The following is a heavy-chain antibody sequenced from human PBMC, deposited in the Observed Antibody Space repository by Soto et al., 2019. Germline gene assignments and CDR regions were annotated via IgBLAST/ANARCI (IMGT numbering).Heavy chain of an antibody. Sequence: ASVKVSCKASGGTFSSYAISWVRQAPGQGLEWMGGIIPIFGTANYAQKFQGRVTITADESTSTAYMELSSLRSEDTAVYYCARDRSGGGNSELDYRGQGTLVTGSS. CDR2: IIPIFGTA. CDR1: GGTFSSYA. V-gene: IGHV1-69*13. CDR3: ARDRSGGGNSELDY. J-gene: IGHJ4*02. D-gene: IGHD2-21*02.